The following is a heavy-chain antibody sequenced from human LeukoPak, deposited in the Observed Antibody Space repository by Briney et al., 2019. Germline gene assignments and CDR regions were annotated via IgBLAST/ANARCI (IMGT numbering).Heavy chain of an antibody. CDR3: AKGAVGSNSWYYFDY. J-gene: IGHJ4*02. V-gene: IGHV3-9*01. CDR2: ISWNSGSL. D-gene: IGHD6-13*01. Sequence: PGGSLRLSCAASGFTFDDYAMHWVRQVPGKGLEWVSGISWNSGSLGYADSVKGRLTISRDNAKNSLYLQMNSLRAEDTALYYCAKGAVGSNSWYYFDYWGQGTLVTVSS. CDR1: GFTFDDYA.